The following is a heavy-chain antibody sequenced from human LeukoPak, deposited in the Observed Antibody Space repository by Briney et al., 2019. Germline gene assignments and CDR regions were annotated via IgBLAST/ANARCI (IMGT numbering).Heavy chain of an antibody. V-gene: IGHV3-21*01. CDR1: GFTFSSYS. CDR2: ISSSSSYI. D-gene: IGHD4-17*01. CDR3: ASRYGDYIGVWFDP. Sequence: PGGSLRLSCAASGFTFSSYSMNWVRQAPGKGLEWVSSISSSSSYIYYADSVKGRFTISRDNAKNSLYLQMNSLRAVDTAVYYCASRYGDYIGVWFDPWGQGTLVTVSS. J-gene: IGHJ5*02.